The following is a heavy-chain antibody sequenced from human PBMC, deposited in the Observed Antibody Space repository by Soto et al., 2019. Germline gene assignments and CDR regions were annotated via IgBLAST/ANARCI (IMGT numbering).Heavy chain of an antibody. D-gene: IGHD3-10*01. J-gene: IGHJ1*01. CDR1: GFTFSSYW. CDR3: ARLVL. CDR2: INSDGSST. Sequence: VQLVESGGGLVQPRGSLRLSCAASGFTFSSYWMHWVRQAPGKGLVWVSRINSDGSSTSYGDSVKGRFTISRDYDKSGLYLEMISLGAEDTAVCCCARLVLWGRGPLVTV. V-gene: IGHV3-74*01.